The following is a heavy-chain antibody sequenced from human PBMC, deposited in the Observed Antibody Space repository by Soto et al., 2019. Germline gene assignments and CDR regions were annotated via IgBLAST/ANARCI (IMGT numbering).Heavy chain of an antibody. CDR3: LAQGFGPVNGLVDV. CDR1: GGSFSHISNNY. D-gene: IGHD3-10*01. J-gene: IGHJ6*02. V-gene: IGHV4-59*08. CDR2: ISYSGST. Sequence: PSETLSLTCTFSGGSFSHISNNYCSWIRQPPGKWMEWIGYISYSGSTSYNHSLVSRLIISVDTPQNQVSLKLASVTAADTAGYYCLAQGFGPVNGLVDVWGQGTTVTVSS.